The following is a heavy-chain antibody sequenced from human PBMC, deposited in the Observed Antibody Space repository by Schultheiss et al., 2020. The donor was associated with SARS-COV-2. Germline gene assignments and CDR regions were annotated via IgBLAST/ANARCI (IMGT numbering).Heavy chain of an antibody. Sequence: SETLSLTCTVTGGSISSGGYYWSWIRQHPGKGLEWIGYIYYSGSTYYNPSLKSRVTISVDTSKNQFSLKLSSVTAADTAVYYCARTYTIIVGATQLSFDAFDIWGQGTMVTVSS. CDR3: ARTYTIIVGATQLSFDAFDI. V-gene: IGHV4-39*01. D-gene: IGHD1-26*01. CDR1: GGSISSGGYY. CDR2: IYYSGST. J-gene: IGHJ3*02.